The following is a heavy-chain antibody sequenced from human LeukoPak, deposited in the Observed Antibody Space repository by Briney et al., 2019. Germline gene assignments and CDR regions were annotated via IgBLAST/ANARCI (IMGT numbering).Heavy chain of an antibody. Sequence: SETLSLTCTVSGGSISSSSYYWGWIRQPPGKGLEWIGSIYYSGSTYYNPSLKSRVTISVDTSKNQFSLKLSSVTAADTAVYYCARQLVGYMDVWGKGTTVTISS. V-gene: IGHV4-39*01. D-gene: IGHD2-15*01. CDR1: GGSISSSSYY. CDR3: ARQLVGYMDV. J-gene: IGHJ6*03. CDR2: IYYSGST.